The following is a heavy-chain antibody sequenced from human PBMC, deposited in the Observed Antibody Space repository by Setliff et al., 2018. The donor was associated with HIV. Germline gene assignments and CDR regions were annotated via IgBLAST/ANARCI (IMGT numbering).Heavy chain of an antibody. CDR2: INHSGST. J-gene: IGHJ4*02. V-gene: IGHV4-34*01. CDR1: GGSFSGYY. CDR3: ARGVNFDY. Sequence: PSETLSLTCAVYGGSFSGYYWSWIRQSPGKGLEWIGEINHSGSTKYNPSLTSRVTISADTSRNQFSLKLTSVTAADTAIYYCARGVNFDYWGQGTQVTVSS.